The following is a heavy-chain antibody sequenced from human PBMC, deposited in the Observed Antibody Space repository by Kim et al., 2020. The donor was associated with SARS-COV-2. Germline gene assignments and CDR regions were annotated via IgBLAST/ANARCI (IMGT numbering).Heavy chain of an antibody. CDR2: IKEDGSEK. CDR1: GFTFSNYW. V-gene: IGHV3-7*03. Sequence: GGSLRLSCAASGFTFSNYWMTWVRQAPGKGLEWVANIKEDGSEKYYVDSVKGRFTISRDNAKISLYLQMNSLRAEDTAVYYCVRDHPSGSYIYWGQGTLVTVSS. J-gene: IGHJ4*02. CDR3: VRDHPSGSYIY. D-gene: IGHD1-26*01.